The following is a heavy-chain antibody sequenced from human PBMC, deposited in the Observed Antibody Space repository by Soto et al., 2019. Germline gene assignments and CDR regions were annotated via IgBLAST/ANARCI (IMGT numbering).Heavy chain of an antibody. J-gene: IGHJ4*02. D-gene: IGHD3-10*01. CDR1: GTSISSGGYY. V-gene: IGHV4-31*03. CDR3: ARDTGGRGRSPDY. CDR2: TYYSGIA. Sequence: QVQLQESGPGLVKPSQTLSLTCTVSGTSISSGGYYWSWIRQHPGKGLEWIGHTYYSGIAYYNPSLKSRVTISVDTSNNQFSLELISVIAADTAVYYCARDTGGRGRSPDYWGQGSLVIVSS.